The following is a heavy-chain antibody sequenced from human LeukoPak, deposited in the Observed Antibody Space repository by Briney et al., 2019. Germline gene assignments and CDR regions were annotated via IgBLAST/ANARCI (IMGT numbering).Heavy chain of an antibody. CDR1: GFTFSSYA. V-gene: IGHV3-23*01. D-gene: IGHD4-11*01. J-gene: IGHJ6*03. CDR3: AKDYSNYDPYYYYYYMDV. CDR2: ISGSGGST. Sequence: PGGSLRLSCAASGFTFSSYAMSWVRQAPGKGLEWVSGISGSGGSTYYADSVKGRFTISRDNSKNTLYLQMNSLRAEDTAVYYCAKDYSNYDPYYYYYYMDVWGKGTTVTVSS.